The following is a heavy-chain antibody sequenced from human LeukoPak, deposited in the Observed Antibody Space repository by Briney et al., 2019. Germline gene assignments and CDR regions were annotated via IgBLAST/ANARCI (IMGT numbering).Heavy chain of an antibody. CDR2: INPHGTEK. CDR3: GRWGVNAGLDY. CDR1: GFIFGDNW. D-gene: IGHD3-10*01. Sequence: GGSLRLSCVASGFIFGDNWMGWVHQAPGKGLEWVANINPHGTEKYYADSLEGRFSVSRDNAKNSVYLQVNSLRVEDAGFYYCGRWGVNAGLDYWGQGSLVTVSS. V-gene: IGHV3-7*01. J-gene: IGHJ4*02.